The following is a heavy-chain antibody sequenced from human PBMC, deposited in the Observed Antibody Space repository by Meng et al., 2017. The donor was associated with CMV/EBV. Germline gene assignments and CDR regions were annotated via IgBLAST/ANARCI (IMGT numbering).Heavy chain of an antibody. V-gene: IGHV4-59*01. CDR2: IYYSGST. D-gene: IGHD5-18*01. J-gene: IGHJ6*02. Sequence: SETLSLTCTVSGGSISSYYWSWIRQPPGKGLEWIGYIYYSGSTNYNPSLKSRVTISVDTSKNQFYLTLSSVTAADTAVCYCAKDKYTAMVPGMDVWGQGTTVTVSS. CDR1: GGSISSYY. CDR3: AKDKYTAMVPGMDV.